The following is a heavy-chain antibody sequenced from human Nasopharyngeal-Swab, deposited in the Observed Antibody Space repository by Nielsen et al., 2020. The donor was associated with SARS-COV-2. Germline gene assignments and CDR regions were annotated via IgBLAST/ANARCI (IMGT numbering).Heavy chain of an antibody. CDR2: MNPNSGNT. CDR1: GYTFTSYD. J-gene: IGHJ5*02. D-gene: IGHD6-19*01. Sequence: ASVKVSCKASGYTFTSYDINWVRQATGQGLEWMGWMNPNSGNTCYAQKFQGRVTMTRNTSISTAYMELSSLRSEDTAVYYCARAGYSSGWYLFDPWGQGTLVTVSS. CDR3: ARAGYSSGWYLFDP. V-gene: IGHV1-8*01.